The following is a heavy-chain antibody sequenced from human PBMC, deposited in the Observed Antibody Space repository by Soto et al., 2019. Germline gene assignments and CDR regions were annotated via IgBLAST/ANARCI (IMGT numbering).Heavy chain of an antibody. CDR3: ARDYSSGWEGSFDP. CDR1: GFTFSSYS. Sequence: EVQLVESGGGLVKPGGSLRLSCAASGFTFSSYSMNWVRQAPGKGLEWVSSISSSSSYIYYADSVKGRFTISRDNAKNSLYLQMNSLRAGDTAVYYCARDYSSGWEGSFDPWGQGTLVTVSS. J-gene: IGHJ5*02. CDR2: ISSSSSYI. V-gene: IGHV3-21*01. D-gene: IGHD6-19*01.